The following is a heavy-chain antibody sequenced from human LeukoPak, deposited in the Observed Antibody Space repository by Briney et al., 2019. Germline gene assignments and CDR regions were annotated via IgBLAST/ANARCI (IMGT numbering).Heavy chain of an antibody. V-gene: IGHV1-69*06. CDR3: ARDFEWTDSYYYDSSGYYAPLS. Sequence: ASVKVSCKASGGTFSSYAISWVRQATGQGLEWMGGIIPIFGTANYAQKFQGRVTITADKSTSTAYMELSSLRSEDTAVYYCARDFEWTDSYYYDSSGYYAPLSWGQGTLVTVSS. CDR1: GGTFSSYA. CDR2: IIPIFGTA. J-gene: IGHJ5*02. D-gene: IGHD3-22*01.